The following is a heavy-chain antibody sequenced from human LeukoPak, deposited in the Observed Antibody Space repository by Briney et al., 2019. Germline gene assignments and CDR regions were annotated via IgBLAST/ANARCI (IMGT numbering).Heavy chain of an antibody. CDR1: GGSISSSNW. CDR3: ARVRYCSGGSCSLFDY. J-gene: IGHJ4*02. D-gene: IGHD2-15*01. V-gene: IGHV4-4*02. CDR2: IYHSGST. Sequence: SETLSLTCAVSGGSISSSNWWSWVRQPPGKGLEWIGEIYHSGSTNYNPSLKSRVTISVDKSKNQFSLKLSSVTAADTAVYYCARVRYCSGGSCSLFDYWGQGTLVTVSS.